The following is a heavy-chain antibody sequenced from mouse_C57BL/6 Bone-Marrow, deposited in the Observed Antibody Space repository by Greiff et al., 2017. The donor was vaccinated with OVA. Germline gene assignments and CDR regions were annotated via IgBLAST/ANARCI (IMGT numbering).Heavy chain of an antibody. CDR3: ARYGSSGYVDV. V-gene: IGHV1-50*01. Sequence: QVQLQQPGAELVKPGASVKLSCKASGYTFTSYWMQWVKQRPGQGLEWIGEIDPSDSYTNYNQKFKGKATLTVDTSSSTAYMQLSSLTSEASAVYYCARYGSSGYVDVWGTGTTVTVSS. CDR2: IDPSDSYT. D-gene: IGHD1-1*01. J-gene: IGHJ1*03. CDR1: GYTFTSYW.